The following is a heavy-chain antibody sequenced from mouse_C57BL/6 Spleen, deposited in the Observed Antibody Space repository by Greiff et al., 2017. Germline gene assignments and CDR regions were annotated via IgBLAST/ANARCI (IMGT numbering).Heavy chain of an antibody. V-gene: IGHV7-3*01. CDR2: IRNKANGYTT. D-gene: IGHD2-2*01. CDR3: ARFGYEGAMDY. CDR1: GFTFTDYY. Sequence: RVESGGGLVQPGGSLSLSCAASGFTFTDYYMSWVRQPPGKALEWLGFIRNKANGYTTEYSASVKGRFTISRDNSQSILYLQMNALRAEDSATYYCARFGYEGAMDYWGQGTSVTVSS. J-gene: IGHJ4*01.